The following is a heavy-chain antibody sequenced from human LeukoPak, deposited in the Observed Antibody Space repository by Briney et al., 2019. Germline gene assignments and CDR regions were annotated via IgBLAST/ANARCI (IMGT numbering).Heavy chain of an antibody. CDR1: GGSISSGGYY. CDR3: ARDYYDSSGYLGAFDI. D-gene: IGHD3-22*01. Sequence: SETLSLTCTVSGGSISSGGYYWSWIRQHPGKGLEWIGYIYHSGSTYYNPSLKSRVTISVDRSKNQFSLKLSSVTAADTAVYYCARDYYDSSGYLGAFDIWGQGTMVTVSS. V-gene: IGHV4-30-2*01. CDR2: IYHSGST. J-gene: IGHJ3*02.